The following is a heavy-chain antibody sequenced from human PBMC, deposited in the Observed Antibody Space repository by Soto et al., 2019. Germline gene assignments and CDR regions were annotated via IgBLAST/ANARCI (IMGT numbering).Heavy chain of an antibody. D-gene: IGHD4-17*01. CDR2: INHSGST. Sequence: SETLSLTCAVYGGSFSGYYWSWIRQPPGKGLEWIGEINHSGSTNYNPSLKSRVAISVDTSKNQFSLKLSSVTAADTAVYYCATVRDYYYYMDFWGKGTTVTVSS. CDR1: GGSFSGYY. J-gene: IGHJ6*03. CDR3: ATVRDYYYYMDF. V-gene: IGHV4-34*01.